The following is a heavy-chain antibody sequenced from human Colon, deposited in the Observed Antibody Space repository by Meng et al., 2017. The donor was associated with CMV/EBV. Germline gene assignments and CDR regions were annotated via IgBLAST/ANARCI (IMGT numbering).Heavy chain of an antibody. CDR2: IYYNGST. V-gene: IGHV4-61*01. CDR3: AREAIGGEPPSVRRRGGVDP. CDR1: GPYY. Sequence: GPYYWNWIRQSPGKGLGWIGDIYYNGSTRYNSSFQSRATISLDMSNNQFSLRLSSVTAADTAVYYCAREAIGGEPPSVRRRGGVDPWGQGTLVTVSS. J-gene: IGHJ5*02. D-gene: IGHD2-21*01.